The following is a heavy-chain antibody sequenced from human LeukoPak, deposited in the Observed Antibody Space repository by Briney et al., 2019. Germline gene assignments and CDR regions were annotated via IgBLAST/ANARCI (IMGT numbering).Heavy chain of an antibody. Sequence: GSSVKVSCKASGGTFSSYAISWVQQAPGQGLEWMGGIIPIFGTANYAQKFQGRVTITADESTSTAYMELSSLRSEDTAVYYCALPLHGDYGGWFDPWGQGTLVTVSS. V-gene: IGHV1-69*01. CDR1: GGTFSSYA. D-gene: IGHD4-17*01. CDR3: ALPLHGDYGGWFDP. J-gene: IGHJ5*02. CDR2: IIPIFGTA.